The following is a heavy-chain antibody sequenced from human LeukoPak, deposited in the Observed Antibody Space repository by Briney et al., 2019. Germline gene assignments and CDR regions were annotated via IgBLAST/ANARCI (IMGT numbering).Heavy chain of an antibody. D-gene: IGHD3-22*01. CDR2: INPNSGGT. CDR3: ARDRDYDRSFDY. Sequence: ASVKVSCKASGYTFTGYYMHWVRQAPGQGLEWMGWINPNSGGTNYAQKFQGRVTMTRDTSISTAYMELSRLRSDDTAVYYCARDRDYDRSFDYWGQGTLVTVSS. CDR1: GYTFTGYY. J-gene: IGHJ4*02. V-gene: IGHV1-2*02.